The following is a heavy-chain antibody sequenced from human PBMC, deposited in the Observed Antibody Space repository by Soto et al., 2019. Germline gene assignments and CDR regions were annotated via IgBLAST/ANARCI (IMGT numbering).Heavy chain of an antibody. J-gene: IGHJ4*02. V-gene: IGHV3-23*01. D-gene: IGHD3-22*01. Sequence: PGLSLRLSCVASGFTFSSYDLNLVRHADGRGLGWVLAISGSGGTTYYAHCVKGRFTISRDNSKNTLFLQMNSLRAEDAAIYYGEKEPKVISTSFGYWGQGSRVTVSS. CDR2: ISGSGGTT. CDR3: EKEPKVISTSFGY. CDR1: GFTFSSYD.